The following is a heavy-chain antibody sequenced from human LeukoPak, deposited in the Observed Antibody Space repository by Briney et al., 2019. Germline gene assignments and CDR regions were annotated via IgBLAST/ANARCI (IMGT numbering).Heavy chain of an antibody. J-gene: IGHJ6*02. V-gene: IGHV3-11*01. D-gene: IGHD1-14*01. Sequence: GRSLRLSCAASGFTFSDYYMSWIRQAPGKGLEWVSYISSSGSTIYYADSVKGRFTISRDNAKNSLYLQMNSLRAEDTAVYYCARDLRNNYYYGMDVWGQGTTVTVSS. CDR2: ISSSGSTI. CDR1: GFTFSDYY. CDR3: ARDLRNNYYYGMDV.